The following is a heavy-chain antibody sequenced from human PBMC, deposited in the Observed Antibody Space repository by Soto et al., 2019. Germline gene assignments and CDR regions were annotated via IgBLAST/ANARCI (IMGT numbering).Heavy chain of an antibody. D-gene: IGHD3-16*01. CDR3: ARDQSCRDLVWVFDP. V-gene: IGHV1-46*03. Sequence: QVQLVQSGAEVKKPGASVKVSCKAIGYSFTSHYMHWVRQAPGQGLECMGTIYPGGVNVAYAQKFERRDTMTKDTSTSTVYMELNSLTSEDTAVYHCARDQSCRDLVWVFDPWGQGTLVTVSS. CDR2: IYPGGVNV. J-gene: IGHJ5*02. CDR1: GYSFTSHY.